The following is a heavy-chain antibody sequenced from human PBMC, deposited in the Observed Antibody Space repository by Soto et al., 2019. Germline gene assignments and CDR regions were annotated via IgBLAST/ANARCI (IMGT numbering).Heavy chain of an antibody. J-gene: IGHJ3*02. CDR3: ARHYCSSTSCYPAFDI. CDR2: IYPSGGST. V-gene: IGHV1-46*01. CDR1: GYTFTSYY. Sequence: GASVKVSCKASGYTFTSYYMHWVRQAPGQGLEWMGRIYPSGGSTDYAQKFQGRVTISVDTSKNQFSLKLSSVTAADTAVYYCARHYCSSTSCYPAFDIWGQGTMVTVSS. D-gene: IGHD2-2*01.